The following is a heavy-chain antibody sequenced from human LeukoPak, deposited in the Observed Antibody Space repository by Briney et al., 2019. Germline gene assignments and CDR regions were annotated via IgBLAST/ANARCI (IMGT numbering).Heavy chain of an antibody. D-gene: IGHD5-12*01. Sequence: SGGSLRLSCAASGFTFSSYGMHWVGQAPDKGLEWVAVISYDGNDKYFADSAKGRFTISRDNSKNTLYLQMNNLRAEDTAVYYCAKDGYSAYGSFDYWGQGTLVSVSS. CDR3: AKDGYSAYGSFDY. V-gene: IGHV3-30*18. CDR2: ISYDGNDK. CDR1: GFTFSSYG. J-gene: IGHJ4*02.